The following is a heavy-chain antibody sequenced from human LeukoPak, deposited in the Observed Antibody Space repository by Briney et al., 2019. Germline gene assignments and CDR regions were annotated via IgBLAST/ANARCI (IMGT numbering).Heavy chain of an antibody. J-gene: IGHJ3*02. Sequence: GGSLRLSCAASGFTFSRYAMHWVRQAPGKGLEWVAAISYDGSNEYYADSVKGRFTISRDNSKNTLYLQMNSLRPEDTAVYYCAREAEAFDIWGQGTMVTVSS. CDR2: ISYDGSNE. CDR3: AREAEAFDI. CDR1: GFTFSRYA. V-gene: IGHV3-30-3*01.